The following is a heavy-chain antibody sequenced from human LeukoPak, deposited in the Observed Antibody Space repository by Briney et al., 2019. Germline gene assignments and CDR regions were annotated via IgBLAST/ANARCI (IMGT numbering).Heavy chain of an antibody. J-gene: IGHJ4*02. CDR1: GFTFSTYG. V-gene: IGHV3-23*01. CDR2: ITSGGRI. CDR3: ARDGYSSSWYYFDY. D-gene: IGHD6-13*01. Sequence: GGSLRLSCAASGFTFSTYGMSWVRQAPGKGLEWVSTITSGGRIYYADSVKGRFTISRDNSKNSLYLQMNSLRAEDTAVYYCARDGYSSSWYYFDYWGQGTLVTVSS.